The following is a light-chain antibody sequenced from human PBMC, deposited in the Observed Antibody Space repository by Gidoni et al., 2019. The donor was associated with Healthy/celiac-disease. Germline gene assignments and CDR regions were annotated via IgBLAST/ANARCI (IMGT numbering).Light chain of an antibody. J-gene: IGLJ2*01. CDR1: SPRSYY. CDR3: NSRDSSGNPV. CDR2: GKN. V-gene: IGLV3-19*01. Sequence: SSELTQDPAVSVALGQTVRITCQGDSPRSYYASWYQQKPGQAPVLVIYGKNNRPSGLPDRFSGSSSGNTASLTITGAQAEDEADYYCNSRDSSGNPVFGGGTKLTVL.